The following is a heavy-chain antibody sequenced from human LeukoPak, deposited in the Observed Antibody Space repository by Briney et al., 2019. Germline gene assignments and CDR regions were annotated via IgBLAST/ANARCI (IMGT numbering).Heavy chain of an antibody. J-gene: IGHJ4*02. CDR1: GFSFSNYY. CDR2: IRGDGGDI. D-gene: IGHD3-16*01. CDR3: SRGVVSAWGNDY. V-gene: IGHV3-74*01. Sequence: GGSLRLSCAASGFSFSNYYMHWVRQAPEKGLMWVSRIRGDGGDISFADSVQGRFTISRDNAKNTLYLQMNSLRAEDTAVYYCSRGVVSAWGNDYWGQGTLVIVSS.